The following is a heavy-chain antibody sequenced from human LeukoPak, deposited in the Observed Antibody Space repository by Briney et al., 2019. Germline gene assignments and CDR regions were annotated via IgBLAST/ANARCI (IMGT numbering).Heavy chain of an antibody. CDR1: GGSFSGYY. CDR2: INHSGST. CDR3: ARDRDDYSNYGGMAFDI. J-gene: IGHJ3*02. Sequence: SETLSLTCAVYGGSFSGYYWSWIRQPPGKGLEWIGEINHSGSTYYNPSLKSRVTISVDRSKNQFSLKLSSVTAADTAVYYCARDRDDYSNYGGMAFDIWGQGTMVTVSS. V-gene: IGHV4-34*01. D-gene: IGHD4-11*01.